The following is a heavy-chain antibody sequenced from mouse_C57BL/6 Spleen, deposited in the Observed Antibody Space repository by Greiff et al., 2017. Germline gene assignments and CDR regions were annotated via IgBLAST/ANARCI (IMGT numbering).Heavy chain of an antibody. CDR1: GYTFTSYW. Sequence: QVQLQQPGAELVRPGPSVKLSCKASGYTFTSYWMHWVKQRPGQGLEWIGVLDPSDSYTNSNQQFKGKATLTVDTSSSTAYMQLSSLTSEDSAVYYCARYYYGSSPYWYFDVWGTGTTVTGSS. J-gene: IGHJ1*03. CDR2: LDPSDSYT. V-gene: IGHV1-59*01. D-gene: IGHD1-1*01. CDR3: ARYYYGSSPYWYFDV.